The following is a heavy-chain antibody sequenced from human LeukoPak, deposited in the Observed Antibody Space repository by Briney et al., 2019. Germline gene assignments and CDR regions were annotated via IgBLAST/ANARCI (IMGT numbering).Heavy chain of an antibody. CDR1: GFTFRSYS. J-gene: IGHJ6*02. Sequence: GGSLRLSCAASGFTFRSYSMNWVRQTPGKGLERISYIGYISGTIYYADSVKGRFTISRDNAKNSLYLQMNSLRAEDTAVYYCARPQGADYYYGMDVWGQGTMVTVSS. CDR2: IGYISGTI. V-gene: IGHV3-48*04. D-gene: IGHD1-26*01. CDR3: ARPQGADYYYGMDV.